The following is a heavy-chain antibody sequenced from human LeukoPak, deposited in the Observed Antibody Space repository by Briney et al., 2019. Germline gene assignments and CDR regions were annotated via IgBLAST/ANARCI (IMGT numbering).Heavy chain of an antibody. V-gene: IGHV4-34*01. J-gene: IGHJ4*02. D-gene: IGHD3-22*01. CDR3: ARGMRYYDSSGRLAF. Sequence: PSDTLSLTCAVYGGSFSGYYRSWIRQPPGKGLEWIGQINHSGSTNYNPSVKSRVTISVDTSKNQFSLKLSSVTAADTAVYYCARGMRYYDSSGRLAFWGQGTLVTVSS. CDR1: GGSFSGYY. CDR2: INHSGST.